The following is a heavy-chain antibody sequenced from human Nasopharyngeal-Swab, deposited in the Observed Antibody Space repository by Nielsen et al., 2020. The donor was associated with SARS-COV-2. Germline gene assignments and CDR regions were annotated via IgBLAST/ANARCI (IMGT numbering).Heavy chain of an antibody. CDR3: ARGGWLRPFDY. D-gene: IGHD5-12*01. J-gene: IGHJ4*02. CDR2: IIPIFGTA. Sequence: WVRQAPGQGLEWMGGIIPIFGTANYAQKFQGRVTITADESTSTAYMELSSLRSEDTAVYYCARGGWLRPFDYWGQGTLVTVSS. V-gene: IGHV1-69*01.